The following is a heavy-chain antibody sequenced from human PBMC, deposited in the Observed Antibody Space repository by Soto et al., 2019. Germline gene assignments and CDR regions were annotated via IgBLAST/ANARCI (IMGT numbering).Heavy chain of an antibody. Sequence: GASVKVSCKASGYSFTSNGISWVRQAPGQRLEWMGWINADKGNTNYAQKLQGRVTITRDTSASTAYMELSSLRSEDTAVYYCASSSSGWYPIYWGQGTLVTVSS. D-gene: IGHD6-19*01. V-gene: IGHV1-3*01. CDR2: INADKGNT. CDR1: GYSFTSNG. J-gene: IGHJ4*02. CDR3: ASSSSGWYPIY.